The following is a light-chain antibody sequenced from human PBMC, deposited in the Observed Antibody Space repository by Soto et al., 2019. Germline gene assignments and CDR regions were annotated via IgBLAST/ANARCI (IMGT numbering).Light chain of an antibody. J-gene: IGKJ1*01. CDR1: QSVSSSY. V-gene: IGKV3-20*01. CDR3: QQYGSSPPT. Sequence: EIVLTQSPGTLSLSPGERATLSCRASQSVSSSYLAWYQQKPGQAARLLIYGASSRATGIPDRFSGSGSGTDFTLTISRLEPEDFAVYYWQQYGSSPPTFGEGTKVEIK. CDR2: GAS.